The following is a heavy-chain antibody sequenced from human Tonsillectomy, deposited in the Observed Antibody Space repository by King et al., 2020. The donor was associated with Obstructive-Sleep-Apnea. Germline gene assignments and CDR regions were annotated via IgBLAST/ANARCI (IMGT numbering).Heavy chain of an antibody. CDR1: GASVNSFY. CDR3: ARVGETIYYYYGMDV. D-gene: IGHD1-7*01. Sequence: VQLQESGPGLVEPSETLSLTCTVSGASVNSFYWIGIRQPAGGGLEWIGRISTSGSTVYNPSLKSRGTMSVDTSKKPFSLKLTSVSAADTAVYYCARVGETIYYYYGMDVWGQGTTVTVSS. V-gene: IGHV4-4*07. J-gene: IGHJ6*02. CDR2: ISTSGST.